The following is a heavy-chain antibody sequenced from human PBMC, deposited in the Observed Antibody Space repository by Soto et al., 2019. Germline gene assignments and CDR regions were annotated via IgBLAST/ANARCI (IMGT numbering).Heavy chain of an antibody. J-gene: IGHJ3*02. CDR3: ARYGSGSYYTPDAFDI. CDR1: GGSISSGGYY. D-gene: IGHD3-10*01. V-gene: IGHV4-31*03. Sequence: QVQLQESGPGLVKPSQTLSLTCTVSGGSISSGGYYWSWIRQHPGKGLEWIGYIYYSGSTYYNPSLKSRVTISVDTSKNQFSLKLSSVTAADTAVYYCARYGSGSYYTPDAFDIWGQGTMVTVSS. CDR2: IYYSGST.